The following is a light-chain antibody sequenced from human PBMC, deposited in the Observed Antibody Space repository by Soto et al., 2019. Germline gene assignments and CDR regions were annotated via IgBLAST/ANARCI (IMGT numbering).Light chain of an antibody. J-gene: IGKJ4*01. CDR2: DAS. Sequence: DIQMTQSPSSLSASVGDKVTITCQASQDINNYLNWYQQKPGKAPKLLIYDASHLETGVPSRFSGSGSGTDFTFAISSLQPEDIATYYCLQDSNYPLTFGGGTKVEVK. CDR1: QDINNY. CDR3: LQDSNYPLT. V-gene: IGKV1-33*01.